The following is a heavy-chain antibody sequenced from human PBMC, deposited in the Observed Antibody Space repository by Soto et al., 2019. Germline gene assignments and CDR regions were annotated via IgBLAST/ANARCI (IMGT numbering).Heavy chain of an antibody. CDR2: IIPIFGTA. D-gene: IGHD1-7*01. CDR3: ARPPELTRIYYYYGMAV. J-gene: IGHJ6*02. V-gene: IGHV1-69*12. CDR1: GGTFSSYA. Sequence: QVQLVQSGAEVKKPGSSVKVSCKASGGTFSSYAISWVRQAPGQGLEWMGGIIPIFGTANYAQKFQGRVTITADESPSTASMELSSLSSEDTALYYCARPPELTRIYYYYGMAVWGQGTTVTVSS.